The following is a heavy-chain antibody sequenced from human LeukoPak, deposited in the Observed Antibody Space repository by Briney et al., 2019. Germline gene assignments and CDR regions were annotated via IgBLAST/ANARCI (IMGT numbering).Heavy chain of an antibody. Sequence: GGSLRLSCAVCGFHLTHYTMDWVRQAPGKGLEWVSSISGGGTFIYYAGSVKGRFTISRDDAKNSLFLHMNSLRDEDTAVYSCARGVGSGDDPFNIWGQGTMVTVSS. V-gene: IGHV3-21*01. CDR1: GFHLTHYT. J-gene: IGHJ3*02. CDR2: ISGGGTFI. CDR3: ARGVGSGDDPFNI. D-gene: IGHD1-26*01.